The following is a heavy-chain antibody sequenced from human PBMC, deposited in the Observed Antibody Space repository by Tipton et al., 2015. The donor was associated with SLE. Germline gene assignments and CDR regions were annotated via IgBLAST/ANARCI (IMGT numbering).Heavy chain of an antibody. CDR3: ARSRVQGVMRSRWGMDV. Sequence: TLSLTCTVSGGSISSSSYYWGWIRQPPGKGLEWIGEINHSGITKYNPSLKSRVTISVDTSKNQFSLKLSSVTAADTAVYYCARSRVQGVMRSRWGMDVWGQGTTVTVSS. CDR1: GGSISSSSYY. J-gene: IGHJ6*02. V-gene: IGHV4-39*07. CDR2: INHSGIT. D-gene: IGHD3-10*01.